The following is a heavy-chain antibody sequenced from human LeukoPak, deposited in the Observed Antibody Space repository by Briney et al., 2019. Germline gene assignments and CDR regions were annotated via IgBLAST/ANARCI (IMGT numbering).Heavy chain of an antibody. CDR1: GYTFTSYG. D-gene: IGHD3-22*01. CDR2: INPNSGGT. V-gene: IGHV1-2*02. CDR3: ARDERYDSSGYPFDY. Sequence: ASVKVSCKASGYTFTSYGISWVRQAPGQGLEWMGWINPNSGGTNYAQKFQGRVIMTRDTSISTAYMELSRLRSDDTAVYCCARDERYDSSGYPFDYWGQGTLVTVSS. J-gene: IGHJ4*02.